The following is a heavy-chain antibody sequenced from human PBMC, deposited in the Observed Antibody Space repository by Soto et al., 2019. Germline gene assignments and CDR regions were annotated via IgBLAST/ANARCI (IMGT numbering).Heavy chain of an antibody. D-gene: IGHD1-1*01. CDR1: GGSISSGDYY. CDR3: ARHMDTTGNEAFDS. V-gene: IGHV4-30-4*01. CDR2: IYHSGST. Sequence: PSETLSLTCTVSGGSISSGDYYWSWIRQPPGKGLEWIGYIYHSGSTYYNPSLKSRVTISVDTSKNQFSLKLNSVTAADTAVYYCARHMDTTGNEAFDSWGQGALVTVSS. J-gene: IGHJ4*02.